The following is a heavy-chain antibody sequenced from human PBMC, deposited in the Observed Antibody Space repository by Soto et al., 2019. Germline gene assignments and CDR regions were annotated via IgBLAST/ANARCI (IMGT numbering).Heavy chain of an antibody. V-gene: IGHV4-61*01. CDR1: GGSVSGDKNY. Sequence: QVQLQESGPGLVKPSETLSLICTVSGGSVSGDKNYWSWIRQSPGKGLEWIGYISYSGATTYNPSLKSRLTISVDRSKNQFALKLSSVTASDTALYYCATSPRFAFDFWGQGTTVIVSS. D-gene: IGHD3-16*01. CDR3: ATSPRFAFDF. J-gene: IGHJ3*01. CDR2: ISYSGAT.